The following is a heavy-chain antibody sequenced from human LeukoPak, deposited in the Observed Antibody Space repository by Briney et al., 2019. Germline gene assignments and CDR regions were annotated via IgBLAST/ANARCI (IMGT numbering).Heavy chain of an antibody. V-gene: IGHV4-59*01. CDR1: GGSISSYY. D-gene: IGHD3-10*01. CDR2: IYYSGST. J-gene: IGHJ4*02. CDR3: ARGESSYYFDY. Sequence: PETLSLTCTVSGGSISSYYWSWIRQPPGKGLEWIGYIYYSGSTNYNPSLKSRVTISVDTSKNQFSLKLSSVTAADTAVYYCARGESSYYFDYWGQGTLVTVSS.